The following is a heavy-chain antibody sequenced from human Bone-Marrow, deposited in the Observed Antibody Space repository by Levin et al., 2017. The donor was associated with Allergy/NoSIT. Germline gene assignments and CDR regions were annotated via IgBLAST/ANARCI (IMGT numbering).Heavy chain of an antibody. CDR3: ARDREHSHGRNLGV. CDR2: MQSNGNT. D-gene: IGHD1-26*01. Sequence: SQTLSLTCTVSGGSISTYFWIWIRQPAGKGLEWIGHMQSNGNTNYNPSLKSRVSMSLDTSKNELSLKLTSVIAADTAVYYFARDREHSHGRNLGVWGQGTTVTVSS. CDR1: GGSISTYF. J-gene: IGHJ6*02. V-gene: IGHV4-4*07.